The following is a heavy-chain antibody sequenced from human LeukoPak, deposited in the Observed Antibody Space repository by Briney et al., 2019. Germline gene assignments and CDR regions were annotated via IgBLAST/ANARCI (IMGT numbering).Heavy chain of an antibody. J-gene: IGHJ4*02. CDR1: GYTFNNYA. CDR3: AGGRFPGSGSYYNSFDY. V-gene: IGHV1-18*01. Sequence: ASVKVSCKASGYTFNNYAIAWLRQAPGQGLEWMGWINVVNGDTNYAQKFRGTVTMTTDTSTSTTYMELRSLRSDDTAVYYCAGGRFPGSGSYYNSFDYYGRGTLVTVSS. D-gene: IGHD3-10*01. CDR2: INVVNGDT.